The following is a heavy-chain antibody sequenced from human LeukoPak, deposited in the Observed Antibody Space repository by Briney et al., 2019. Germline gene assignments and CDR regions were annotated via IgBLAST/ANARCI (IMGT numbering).Heavy chain of an antibody. Sequence: SGGSLRLSCAASGFPFGSFALHWVRQAPGKGLEWVSAISGSGGSTYYADSVKGRFTISRDNSKNTLYLQMNSLRAEDTAVYYCAKGKVGANDAFDIWGQGTMVTVSS. CDR3: AKGKVGANDAFDI. CDR1: GFPFGSFA. V-gene: IGHV3-23*01. CDR2: ISGSGGST. J-gene: IGHJ3*02. D-gene: IGHD1-26*01.